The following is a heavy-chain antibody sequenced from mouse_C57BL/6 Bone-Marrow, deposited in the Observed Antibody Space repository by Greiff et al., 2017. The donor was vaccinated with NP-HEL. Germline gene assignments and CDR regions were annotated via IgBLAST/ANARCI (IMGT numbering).Heavy chain of an antibody. D-gene: IGHD1-1*01. V-gene: IGHV1-26*01. CDR2: INHNNGGT. CDR1: GYTFTDYY. J-gene: IGHJ4*01. Sequence: VQLQQSGPELVKPGASVKISCKASGYTFTDYYMNWVKQSNGKSLEWIGDINHNNGGTSYNQKFKGKATSTVDNSASTAYMELRSLTSEDSAVYYCARFLITTVYYYAMDYWGQGTSVTVSS. CDR3: ARFLITTVYYYAMDY.